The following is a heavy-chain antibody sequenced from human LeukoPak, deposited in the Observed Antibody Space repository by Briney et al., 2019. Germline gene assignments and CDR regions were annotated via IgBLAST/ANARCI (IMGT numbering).Heavy chain of an antibody. V-gene: IGHV4-4*02. CDR1: GGSISSSNW. CDR3: ARSGNIAMLGNAFDI. CDR2: IYHSGST. Sequence: PSGTLSLTCAVSGGSISSSNWWSWVRQPPGKGLEWIGEIYHSGSTNYNPSLKSRVTISVDKSKNQFSLKLSSVTAADTAVFYCARSGNIAMLGNAFDIWGQGTMVTVSS. D-gene: IGHD5-18*01. J-gene: IGHJ3*02.